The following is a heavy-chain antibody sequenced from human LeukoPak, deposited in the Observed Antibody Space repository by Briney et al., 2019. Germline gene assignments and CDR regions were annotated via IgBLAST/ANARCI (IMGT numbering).Heavy chain of an antibody. CDR1: GYTFTGYY. J-gene: IGHJ6*03. Sequence: ASVKVSCKASGYTFTGYYMHWVRPAPGQGLEWMGWIKPNSGDTKYSQKFQGRVTMTRDTSISTVYMELSRLRFDDTAVYYCVTGRTIFYYYMDVWGKGTTVTISS. V-gene: IGHV1-2*02. CDR3: VTGRTIFYYYMDV. D-gene: IGHD3-3*02. CDR2: IKPNSGDT.